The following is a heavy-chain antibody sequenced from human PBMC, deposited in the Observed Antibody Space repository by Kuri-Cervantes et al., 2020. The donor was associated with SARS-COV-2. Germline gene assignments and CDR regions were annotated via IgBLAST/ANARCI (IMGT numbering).Heavy chain of an antibody. CDR2: INHSGST. CDR1: GGSFSGYY. D-gene: IGHD4-17*01. Sequence: LRLSCAVYGGSFSGYYWSWIRQPPGKGLEWIGEINHSGSTHYNPSLKSRVTISVDTSKNQFSLKLSSVTAADTAVYYCARGGFWYGAGYFDYWGQGTLVTVSS. V-gene: IGHV4-34*01. CDR3: ARGGFWYGAGYFDY. J-gene: IGHJ4*02.